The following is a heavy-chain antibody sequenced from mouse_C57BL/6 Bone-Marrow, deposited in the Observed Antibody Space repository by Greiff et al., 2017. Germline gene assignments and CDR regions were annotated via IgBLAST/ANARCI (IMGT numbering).Heavy chain of an antibody. CDR1: GYTFTSYW. J-gene: IGHJ2*01. CDR2: IDPSDSYT. D-gene: IGHD2-12*01. CDR3: ARDHDEDFDD. Sequence: QVQLQQPGAELVMPGASVKLSCKASGYTFTSYWMHWVKQRPGQGLEWIGEIDPSDSYTNYNQKFKGKSTLTVDKSSSTAYMQLSSLTSEDSAVYYCARDHDEDFDDWGQGTTLTVSS. V-gene: IGHV1-69*01.